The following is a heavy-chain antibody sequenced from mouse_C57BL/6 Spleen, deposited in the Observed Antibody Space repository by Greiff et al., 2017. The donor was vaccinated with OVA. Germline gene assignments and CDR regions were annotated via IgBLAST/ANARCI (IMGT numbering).Heavy chain of an antibody. CDR2: IWRGGST. V-gene: IGHV2-5*01. CDR1: GFSLTSYG. D-gene: IGHD2-5*01. CDR3: AKTYYSSLYAMDY. Sequence: VQLQQSGPGLVQPSQSLSITCTVSGFSLTSYGVHWVRQSPGKGLEWLGVIWRGGSTDYNAAFMSRLSITKDNSKSQVFFKMNSLQADDTAIYYCAKTYYSSLYAMDYWGQGTSVTVSS. J-gene: IGHJ4*01.